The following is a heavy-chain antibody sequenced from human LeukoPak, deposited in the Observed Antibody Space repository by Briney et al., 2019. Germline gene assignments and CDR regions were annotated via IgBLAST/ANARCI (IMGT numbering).Heavy chain of an antibody. CDR2: IYYSGDT. V-gene: IGHV4-34*11. J-gene: IGHJ3*02. Sequence: LETLSLTCAVYGGSFSGYYWSWIRQPPGKGLEWIGSIYYSGDTYSTPSLKSRVAISLDTSNNQFSLSLSSVTAADTAVYYCAREVNYGDYGDNAFDIWGQGTMVTVSS. D-gene: IGHD4-17*01. CDR3: AREVNYGDYGDNAFDI. CDR1: GGSFSGYY.